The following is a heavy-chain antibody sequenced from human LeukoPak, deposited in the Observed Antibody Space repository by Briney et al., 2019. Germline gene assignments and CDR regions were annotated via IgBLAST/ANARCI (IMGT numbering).Heavy chain of an antibody. D-gene: IGHD3-16*02. Sequence: GGSLRLSVAASAFTFSSFWRAWVGQAPGKGLEWVANIEEDGSEKYYVDSVKGRFTISRDNAKNSLYLQMNSLRAEDTAVYYCARAREGWLSSTSDYWGQGTLVTVSS. J-gene: IGHJ4*02. CDR3: ARAREGWLSSTSDY. CDR1: AFTFSSFW. V-gene: IGHV3-7*04. CDR2: IEEDGSEK.